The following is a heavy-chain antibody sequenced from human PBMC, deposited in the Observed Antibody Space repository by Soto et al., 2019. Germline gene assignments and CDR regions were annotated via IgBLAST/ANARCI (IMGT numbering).Heavy chain of an antibody. J-gene: IGHJ6*02. CDR2: IDPGDSLA. CDR1: GYSFVTYW. Sequence: PGESLKISCQASGYSFVTYWIHWVRQVPGKGLEWLGRIDPGDSLATYNPSFEDHVVISTDKSVNTAHLHWNTLHASDTGIYYCARATIFGVIIDYALDLWGQGTSVTVSS. V-gene: IGHV5-10-1*01. CDR3: ARATIFGVIIDYALDL. D-gene: IGHD3-3*01.